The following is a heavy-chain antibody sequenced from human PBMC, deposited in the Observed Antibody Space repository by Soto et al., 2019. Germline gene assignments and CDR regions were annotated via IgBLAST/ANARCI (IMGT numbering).Heavy chain of an antibody. CDR2: IYYSGST. CDR1: GGSVSSGSYY. CDR3: ASLRYDYYYYYYGMDV. D-gene: IGHD1-1*01. Sequence: PSETLSLTCTVSGGSVSSGSYYWSWIRQPPGKGLEWIGYIYYSGSTNYNPSLKSRVTISVDTSKNQFSLKLSSVTAADTAVYYCASLRYDYYYYYYGMDVWGQGTTVTVSS. V-gene: IGHV4-61*01. J-gene: IGHJ6*02.